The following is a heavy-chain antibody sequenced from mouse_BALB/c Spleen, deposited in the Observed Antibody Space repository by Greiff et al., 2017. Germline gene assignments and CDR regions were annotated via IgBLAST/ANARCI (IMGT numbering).Heavy chain of an antibody. CDR3: ARDYYGSSPAWFAY. CDR2: INSNGGST. V-gene: IGHV5-6-3*01. CDR1: GFTFSSYG. D-gene: IGHD1-1*01. Sequence: EVKLMESGGGLVQPGGSLKLSCAASGFTFSSYGMSWVRQTPDKRLELVATINSNGGSTYYPDSVKGRFTISRDNARNILYLQMSSLRSEDTAMYYCARDYYGSSPAWFAYWGQGTLVTVSA. J-gene: IGHJ3*01.